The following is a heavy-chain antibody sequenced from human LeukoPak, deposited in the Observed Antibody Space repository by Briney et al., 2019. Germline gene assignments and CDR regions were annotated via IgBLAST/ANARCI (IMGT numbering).Heavy chain of an antibody. V-gene: IGHV3-30-3*01. CDR3: DPHDSSSHF. CDR2: ISSDGSNK. Sequence: PGRSLRLSCAASGFTFSIYAMHWVRQAPGKGLEWVAFISSDGSNKYYADSVKGRFTISRDNSKNTLYLQMNNLRDEDTAVYYCDPHDSSSHFWGQGTLVTVSS. D-gene: IGHD6-6*01. CDR1: GFTFSIYA. J-gene: IGHJ4*02.